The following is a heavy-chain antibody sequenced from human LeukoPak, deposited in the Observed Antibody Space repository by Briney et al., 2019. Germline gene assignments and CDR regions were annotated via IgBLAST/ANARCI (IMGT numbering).Heavy chain of an antibody. Sequence: ASVKLSCKASGYTLTTFGISWVRQAPGQGLEWMGWISAYNGNPNYAQKLRGRVTMTTDTSTSTAYMELRSLRSDDTAVYYCARDRHSSGWENFDYWGQGTLLTVSS. CDR3: ARDRHSSGWENFDY. J-gene: IGHJ4*02. CDR1: GYTLTTFG. V-gene: IGHV1-18*04. D-gene: IGHD6-19*01. CDR2: ISAYNGNP.